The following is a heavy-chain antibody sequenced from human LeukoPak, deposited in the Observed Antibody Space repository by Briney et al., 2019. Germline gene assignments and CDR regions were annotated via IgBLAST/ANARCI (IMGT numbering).Heavy chain of an antibody. CDR3: AGQLGLFGGPRPY. CDR2: IREKPHSYST. V-gene: IGHV3-72*01. D-gene: IGHD3-16*01. CDR1: GFTFSDHY. Sequence: GGSLRLSCTASGFTFSDHYMDWVRQAPGKGLEWVARIREKPHSYSTEYAASVKGRFTISRDDSKNSLYLQMNSLRAEDTAVYYCAGQLGLFGGPRPYWGQGTLATVSS. J-gene: IGHJ4*02.